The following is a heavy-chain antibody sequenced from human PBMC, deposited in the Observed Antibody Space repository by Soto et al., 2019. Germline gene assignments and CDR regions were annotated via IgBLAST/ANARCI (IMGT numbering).Heavy chain of an antibody. CDR1: GYSFTGYF. CDR2: INPTDGSS. Sequence: ASVKASCKTSGYSFTGYFMHWVRQAPGQGLEWMGIINPTDGSSIYAQKFQGRVTITRDTSTSTVYMDLYSLGSDDTAVYYCTRRTCPDANCFSNWFDPWGQGTLVTVSS. CDR3: TRRTCPDANCFSNWFDP. D-gene: IGHD2-21*01. J-gene: IGHJ5*02. V-gene: IGHV1-46*03.